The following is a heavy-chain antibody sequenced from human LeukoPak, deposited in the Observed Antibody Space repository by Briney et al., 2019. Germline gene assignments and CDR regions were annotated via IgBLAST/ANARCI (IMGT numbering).Heavy chain of an antibody. CDR3: ARSWVAGYGTVLDY. D-gene: IGHD6-19*01. CDR1: GYSFTNTF. CDR2: IYPGDSDT. Sequence: GESLKISCKASGYSFTNTFIGWVRQMPGKGLEWMAIIYPGDSDTRYSPSFQGQVTISADKSISTAYLQWSSLKASDTAMYYCARSWVAGYGTVLDYWGQGTLVTVSP. V-gene: IGHV5-51*01. J-gene: IGHJ4*02.